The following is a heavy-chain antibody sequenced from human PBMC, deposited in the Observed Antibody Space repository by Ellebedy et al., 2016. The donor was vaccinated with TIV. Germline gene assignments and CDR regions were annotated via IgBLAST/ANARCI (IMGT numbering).Heavy chain of an antibody. CDR2: IYPGDSDT. J-gene: IGHJ4*02. CDR3: ARLDPPYYYGSGSYWGPYYFDY. D-gene: IGHD3-10*01. V-gene: IGHV5-51*01. CDR1: GYSFTSYW. Sequence: GESLKISCKGSGYSFTSYWIGWVRQMPGKGLEWMGIIYPGDSDTRYSLSFQGQITISADKSISTAYLQWSSLKASDTAMYYCARLDPPYYYGSGSYWGPYYFDYWGQGTLVAVSS.